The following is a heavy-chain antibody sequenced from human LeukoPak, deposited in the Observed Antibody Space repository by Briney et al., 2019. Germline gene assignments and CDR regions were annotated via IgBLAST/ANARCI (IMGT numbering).Heavy chain of an antibody. CDR1: GFTFSGYA. D-gene: IGHD4-23*01. CDR3: ARARWSLYGMDV. J-gene: IGHJ6*02. Sequence: AGGSLRLSCAATGFTFSGYAMTWVRQAPGRGLEWVASIEQDGTAKFYVDSVKGRFTISRDNAKNSLYLQMNSLRADDTAVYYCARARWSLYGMDVWGQGTTVTVSS. CDR2: IEQDGTAK. V-gene: IGHV3-7*04.